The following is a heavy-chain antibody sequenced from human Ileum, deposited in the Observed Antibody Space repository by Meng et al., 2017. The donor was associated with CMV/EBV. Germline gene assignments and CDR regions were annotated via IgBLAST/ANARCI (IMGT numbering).Heavy chain of an antibody. J-gene: IGHJ1*01. CDR1: GFTFSGYA. CDR2: IAYDGSNI. CDR3: AKDRYQHLYALFQH. V-gene: IGHV3-30*04. D-gene: IGHD2-2*01. Sequence: GESLKISCAASGFTFSGYAMHWVRQGPGKGLEWVAVIAYDGSNIDYADSVKGRFTISRDNSKNTLYLQMNSLRDEDRAVYYCAKDRYQHLYALFQHWGQGTLVTVSS.